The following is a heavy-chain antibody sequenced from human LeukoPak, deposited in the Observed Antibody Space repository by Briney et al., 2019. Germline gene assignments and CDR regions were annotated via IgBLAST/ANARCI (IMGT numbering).Heavy chain of an antibody. J-gene: IGHJ4*02. V-gene: IGHV4-59*01. Sequence: SETLSLTCAVSGGSISPYYWMWIRQPPGKGLEWIGYISYSGSTSFNPSLKSRVTVSLDTSTNQVSLKLRSVTAADTAVYYCARAGSYRLTTTLWGQGTLVTVSS. CDR1: GGSISPYY. CDR2: ISYSGST. D-gene: IGHD4-17*01. CDR3: ARAGSYRLTTTL.